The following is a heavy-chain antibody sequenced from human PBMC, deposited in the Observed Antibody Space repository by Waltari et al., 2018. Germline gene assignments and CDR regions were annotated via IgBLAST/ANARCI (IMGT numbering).Heavy chain of an antibody. V-gene: IGHV3-23*01. CDR2: ISKSGVTT. J-gene: IGHJ4*02. D-gene: IGHD5-12*01. CDR3: AKDLWLPHDY. CDR1: GFTFSSYA. Sequence: VQLLESGGGLVQPGGSLRLSCAASGFTFSSYAMSWVRKATGKGVEWVSDISKSGVTTDYADTVKGRFTSSRDNSKNTMYLQMNSLRVEDTAVYYCAKDLWLPHDYWGQGTLVTVSS.